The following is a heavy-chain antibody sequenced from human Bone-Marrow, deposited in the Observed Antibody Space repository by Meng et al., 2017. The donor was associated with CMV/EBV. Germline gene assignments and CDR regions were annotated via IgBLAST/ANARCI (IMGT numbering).Heavy chain of an antibody. V-gene: IGHV1-2*02. CDR3: AREDSSSWYSYDY. J-gene: IGHJ4*02. D-gene: IGHD6-13*01. CDR2: INPNSGGT. CDR1: GYNETGYE. Sequence: KASGYNETGYEMHWVRQGTGQGLEWMGWINPNSGGTNYAQKFQGRVTMTRDTSISTAYMELSRLRSDDTAVYYCAREDSSSWYSYDYWGQGTLVTVSS.